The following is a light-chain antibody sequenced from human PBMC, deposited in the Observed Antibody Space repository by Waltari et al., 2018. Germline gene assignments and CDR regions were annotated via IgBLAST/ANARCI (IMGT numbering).Light chain of an antibody. Sequence: ERVMAQSPATLSASPGERVTLSCRASQSVNSRLAWYQQKPGQAPTLLIYGASTRATGIPARFSGSGSATEFTLTISSLQSEDFAVYYCQQYNDWPLTFGQGTKVEIK. CDR2: GAS. V-gene: IGKV3-15*01. J-gene: IGKJ1*01. CDR3: QQYNDWPLT. CDR1: QSVNSR.